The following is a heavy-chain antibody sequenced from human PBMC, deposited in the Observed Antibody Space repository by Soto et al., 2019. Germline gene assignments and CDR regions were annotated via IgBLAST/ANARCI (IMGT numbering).Heavy chain of an antibody. CDR3: ARGAGPVTPYDRSYYFDF. J-gene: IGHJ4*02. CDR1: GGTFSMYA. D-gene: IGHD4-17*01. V-gene: IGHV1-69*12. CDR2: IIPMFGTS. Sequence: QVQLVQSVAEVKKPGSSVKVSCKASGGTFSMYAISWVRQAPGQGLEWMGGIIPMFGTSKYAQNFQGRLTITADESTTTSYMELRSLRSEDPALYYCARGAGPVTPYDRSYYFDFWGQGTLVTVSS.